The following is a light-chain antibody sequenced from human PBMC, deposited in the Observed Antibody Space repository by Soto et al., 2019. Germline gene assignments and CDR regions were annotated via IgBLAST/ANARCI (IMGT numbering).Light chain of an antibody. CDR2: FGS. J-gene: IGKJ4*01. Sequence: EIVLTQSPLSLPVTPGEPASISCRSSQSLLHSNGITYLDWFLQTPGQSPQLLIYFGSNRASGVPDRFSGIGSGTDFTLKISRVEADDVGIYYCMQGLHFPLTFGGGTKVEIK. CDR1: QSLLHSNGITY. V-gene: IGKV2-28*01. CDR3: MQGLHFPLT.